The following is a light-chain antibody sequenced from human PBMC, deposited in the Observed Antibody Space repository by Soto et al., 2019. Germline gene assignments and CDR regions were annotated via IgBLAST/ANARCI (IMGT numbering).Light chain of an antibody. CDR2: QVS. CDR3: SSYTSSNTFYV. Sequence: QSVLTQPASVSGSPGQSITISCTGTSGDVGGYYYVSWYQHHPGKAPKLMIYQVSNRPSGVSNRFSGSKSGNTASLTISGLQAEDEADYYCSSYTSSNTFYVXGTGTRSPS. V-gene: IGLV2-14*01. J-gene: IGLJ1*01. CDR1: SGDVGGYYY.